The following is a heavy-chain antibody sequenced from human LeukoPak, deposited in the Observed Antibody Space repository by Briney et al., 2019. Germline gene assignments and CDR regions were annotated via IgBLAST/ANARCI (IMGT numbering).Heavy chain of an antibody. D-gene: IGHD2-2*01. CDR2: ISSSSSYI. CDR1: GFTFSSYS. Sequence: GGSLRLSCAASGFTFSSYSMNWVRQAPGKGLEWVSSISSSSSYIYYADPVKGRFTISRDNAKNSLYLQMNSLRAEDTAVYYCARLLLGYCSSTSCELFWGQGTLVTVSS. J-gene: IGHJ4*02. CDR3: ARLLLGYCSSTSCELF. V-gene: IGHV3-21*01.